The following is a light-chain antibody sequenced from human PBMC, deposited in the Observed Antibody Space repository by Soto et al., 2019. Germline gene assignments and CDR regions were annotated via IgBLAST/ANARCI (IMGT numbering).Light chain of an antibody. CDR3: QQYETFSGT. CDR2: DAS. CDR1: QSVSGW. V-gene: IGKV1-5*01. J-gene: IGKJ1*01. Sequence: DIQMTQSPSSQSASVGDTVTVTCRASQSVSGWLAWYQQKPGEAPKLLIYDASALPRGVPSRFSGSGSGTKFALTFASLQPDDFATYYCQQYETFSGTFGPGTKVDI.